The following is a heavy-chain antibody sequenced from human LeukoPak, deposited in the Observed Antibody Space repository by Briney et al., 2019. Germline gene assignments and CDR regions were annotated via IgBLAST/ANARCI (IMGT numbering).Heavy chain of an antibody. CDR3: ARGGGEYKYDPYFDS. D-gene: IGHD3-16*01. V-gene: IGHV4-59*01. Sequence: GSLRLSCAASGVTLSTYAMSWARQAPGKGLEWIGSFYHNGSTNYNPSLKSRVTISVDTSKNHFSLKLSSVTAAETAIYYCARGGGEYKYDPYFDSWGQGTLVTVSS. CDR1: GVTLSTYA. CDR2: FYHNGST. J-gene: IGHJ4*02.